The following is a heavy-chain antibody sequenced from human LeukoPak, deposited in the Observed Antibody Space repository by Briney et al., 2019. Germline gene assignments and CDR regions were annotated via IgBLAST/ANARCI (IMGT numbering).Heavy chain of an antibody. V-gene: IGHV6-1*01. CDR3: ARDTGRAIPFDF. Sequence: SQTLSLTCAISGDSVSSNSAAWNWTRQSPSGGLELLGRTYYRSKWYNDYAVSVKSRITINPDTSKNQFSLLLNSVTPEDTAVYYCARDTGRAIPFDFWGQETLVTVSS. J-gene: IGHJ4*02. CDR1: GDSVSSNSAA. CDR2: TYYRSKWYN. D-gene: IGHD2-2*02.